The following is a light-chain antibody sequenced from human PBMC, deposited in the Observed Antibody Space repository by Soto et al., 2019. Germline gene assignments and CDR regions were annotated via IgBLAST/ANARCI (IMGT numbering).Light chain of an antibody. Sequence: DIQMTQSPSSLSASVGDRVTITCRASERINNYLNWYQQKPGRAPKLLIYSASSLQSGIPSRFSGSGSGTDFTLTISSLQPEDFATYYCQQFNNYPPITFGQGTRLEIK. CDR2: SAS. V-gene: IGKV1-39*01. CDR1: ERINNY. CDR3: QQFNNYPPIT. J-gene: IGKJ5*01.